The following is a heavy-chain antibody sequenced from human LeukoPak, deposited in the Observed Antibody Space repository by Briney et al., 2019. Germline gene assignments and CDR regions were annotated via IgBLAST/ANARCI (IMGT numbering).Heavy chain of an antibody. V-gene: IGHV4-59*01. CDR3: ARDLVFGSDSSAYYYYMDV. J-gene: IGHJ6*03. D-gene: IGHD3-16*01. CDR2: IYYSGST. CDR1: GGSISSYY. Sequence: SETLSLTCTVSGGSISSYYWSWIRQPPGKGLEWIGYIYYSGSTNYNPSLKSRVTISVDTSKNQFSLKLSSVTAADTAVYYCARDLVFGSDSSAYYYYMDVWGKGTTVTVSS.